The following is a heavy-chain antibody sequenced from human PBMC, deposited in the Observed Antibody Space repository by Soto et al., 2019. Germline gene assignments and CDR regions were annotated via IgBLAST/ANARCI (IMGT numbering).Heavy chain of an antibody. V-gene: IGHV3-23*01. Sequence: DVQLLESGGGLVQWGGSLRLSCVTSGFTFSTYGMTWVRQAPGKGLEWVSYGGSGGSRYYAESVKGRFTISRDNSKNTLSLEMNSLRAEDTATYYCVKFRGRAYPYYYMDVWGKWTTVTVSS. CDR1: GFTFSTYG. J-gene: IGHJ6*03. D-gene: IGHD3-10*01. CDR2: YGGSGGSR. CDR3: VKFRGRAYPYYYMDV.